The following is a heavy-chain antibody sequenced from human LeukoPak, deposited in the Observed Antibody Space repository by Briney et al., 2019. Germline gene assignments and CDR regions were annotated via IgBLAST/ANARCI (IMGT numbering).Heavy chain of an antibody. D-gene: IGHD3-10*01. CDR1: GFTFSSYW. J-gene: IGHJ6*02. Sequence: GGSLRLSCAASGFTFSSYWMSWVRQAPRKGLEWVANIKQDGSEKYYVDSVKGRFTISRDNAKNSLYLQMNSLRAEDTAVYYCARAPMVRGVIYYYYYYGMDVWGQGTTVTVSS. CDR2: IKQDGSEK. CDR3: ARAPMVRGVIYYYYYYGMDV. V-gene: IGHV3-7*01.